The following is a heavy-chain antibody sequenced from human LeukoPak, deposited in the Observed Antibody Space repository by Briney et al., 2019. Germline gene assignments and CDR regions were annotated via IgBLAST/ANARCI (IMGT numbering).Heavy chain of an antibody. V-gene: IGHV4-31*03. Sequence: SQTLSLTCTVSGGSISSGAYYWSWVRQHPGKGLEWIAYIYYSGSPYYNLSLKSRVTISVDTSNNQFSLKLSSVTAADTAVYYCARTHITGTGYFDYWGQGTLVTVSS. D-gene: IGHD1-20*01. CDR2: IYYSGSP. J-gene: IGHJ4*02. CDR1: GGSISSGAYY. CDR3: ARTHITGTGYFDY.